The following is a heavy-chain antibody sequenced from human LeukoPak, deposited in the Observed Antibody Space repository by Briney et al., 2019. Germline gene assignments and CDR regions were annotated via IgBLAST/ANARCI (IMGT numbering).Heavy chain of an antibody. CDR3: ARDTGYYDILTGYFNWFDP. J-gene: IGHJ5*02. D-gene: IGHD3-9*01. V-gene: IGHV1-2*02. Sequence: ASVKVSCKASGYTFTGYYMHWLRQAPGQGLEWMGWINPNSGGTNYAQKFQGRVTMTRDTSISTAYMELSRLRSDDTAVYYCARDTGYYDILTGYFNWFDPWGQGTLVTVSS. CDR1: GYTFTGYY. CDR2: INPNSGGT.